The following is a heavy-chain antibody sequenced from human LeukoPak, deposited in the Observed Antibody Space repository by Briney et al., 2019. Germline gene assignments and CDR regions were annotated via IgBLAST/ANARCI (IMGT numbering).Heavy chain of an antibody. CDR1: GFTFSSYW. J-gene: IGHJ4*02. D-gene: IGHD4-17*01. V-gene: IGHV3-74*01. CDR3: ARDGDYGDYVPDY. CDR2: INSDGSST. Sequence: GGSLRLSCAASGFTFSSYWMHWVRQAPGKGLVWVSRINSDGSSTSYADSVEGRFTISRDNAKNTLYLQMNSLRAEDTAVYYCARDGDYGDYVPDYWGQGTLVTVSS.